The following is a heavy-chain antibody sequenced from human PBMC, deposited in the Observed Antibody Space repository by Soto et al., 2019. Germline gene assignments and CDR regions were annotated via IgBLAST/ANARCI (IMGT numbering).Heavy chain of an antibody. J-gene: IGHJ5*02. CDR1: GGSVTSHH. CDR3: ARDMHARLTHYFDP. CDR2: TSYTGNT. Sequence: SETLSLTCFVSGGSVTSHHCSWIRQFPGQGMEWIDYTSYTGNTNYNPSLQSRVTVSLETSKNQLSLQLTSMTAADTAGYYCARDMHARLTHYFDPSGQGTLVT. D-gene: IGHD3-9*01. V-gene: IGHV4-59*02.